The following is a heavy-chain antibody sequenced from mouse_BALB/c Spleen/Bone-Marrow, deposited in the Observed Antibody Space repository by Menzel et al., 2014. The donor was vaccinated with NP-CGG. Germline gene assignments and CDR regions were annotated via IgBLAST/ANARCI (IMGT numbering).Heavy chain of an antibody. CDR3: ARDGYYVVMDY. D-gene: IGHD2-3*01. CDR2: IWAGGST. CDR1: GFSLTNYG. Sequence: VELQQSGPGLVAPSQSLSITCTVSGFSLTNYGVHWVRQPPGKGLEWLGVIWAGGSTNYNSALMSRLSITKDNSKNXVFLKMNSLQTADTAMYYCARDGYYVVMDYWGQGTSVTVSS. V-gene: IGHV2-9*02. J-gene: IGHJ4*01.